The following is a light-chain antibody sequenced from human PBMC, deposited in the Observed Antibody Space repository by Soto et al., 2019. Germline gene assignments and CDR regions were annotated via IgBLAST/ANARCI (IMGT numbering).Light chain of an antibody. Sequence: DTVLTQSPANLSLSPGERARLSCRASQSVSSYLAWYRQKPGQAPRLLIYDASKRATGIPARFSGSGSGTDFTLTISSLEPEDFAVYYCQQRSNSPRTFGQGTKVDIK. CDR3: QQRSNSPRT. V-gene: IGKV3-11*01. J-gene: IGKJ1*01. CDR2: DAS. CDR1: QSVSSY.